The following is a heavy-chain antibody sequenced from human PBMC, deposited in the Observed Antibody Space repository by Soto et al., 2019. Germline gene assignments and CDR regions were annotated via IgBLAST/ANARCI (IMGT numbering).Heavy chain of an antibody. Sequence: QITLKESGPTLVKPTQTLTLTCTFSGFSLSTSGVGVGWIRQPPGKALEWLALIYWDDGKRYSPSLKSMRTITNDTSKTQVVLTMTNMDPVDTATYYCSHARHPYNYYGMDVWGQGTTVTVSS. V-gene: IGHV2-5*02. CDR1: GFSLSTSGVG. CDR3: SHARHPYNYYGMDV. J-gene: IGHJ6*02. CDR2: IYWDDGK.